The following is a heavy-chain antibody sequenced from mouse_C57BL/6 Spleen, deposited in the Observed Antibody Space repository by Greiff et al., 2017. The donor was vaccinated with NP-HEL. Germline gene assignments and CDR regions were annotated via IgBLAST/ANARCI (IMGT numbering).Heavy chain of an antibody. V-gene: IGHV1-78*01. CDR3: AIRVYEYDDGGYYVDY. D-gene: IGHD2-4*01. J-gene: IGHJ2*01. CDR2: IYPIDGST. Sequence: VQLQQSDAELVKPGASVKISCKVSGYTFTVHTIHWMKQRPEQGLEWIGYIYPIDGSTKYNEKFKGKATLTADKSSSTAYMQLNSLTSEDSAVYFCAIRVYEYDDGGYYVDYWGQGTTLTVAS. CDR1: GYTFTVHT.